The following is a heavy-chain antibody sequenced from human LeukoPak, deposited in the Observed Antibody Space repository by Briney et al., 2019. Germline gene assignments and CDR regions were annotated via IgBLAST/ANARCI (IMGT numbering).Heavy chain of an antibody. Sequence: GASVKVSCKASGYTFTSYYMHWVRQAPGQGLEWMGIINPSGGSTSYAQKFQGRVTMTRDTSTSTVYMELSSLRSEDTAVYYCARDRIVVPAAKEGGYYYYGMDVWGKGTTVTVSS. D-gene: IGHD2-2*01. V-gene: IGHV1-46*01. CDR1: GYTFTSYY. CDR3: ARDRIVVPAAKEGGYYYYGMDV. CDR2: INPSGGST. J-gene: IGHJ6*04.